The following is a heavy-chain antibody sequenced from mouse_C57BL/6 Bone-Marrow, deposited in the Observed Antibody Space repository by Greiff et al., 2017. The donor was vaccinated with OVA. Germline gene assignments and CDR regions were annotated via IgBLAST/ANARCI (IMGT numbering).Heavy chain of an antibody. J-gene: IGHJ1*03. Sequence: ESGPGILQPSQTLSLTCSFSGFSLSTFGMGVGWIRQPSGQGLEWLAHIWWDDDKYYHPALKSRLTIYKDTTKNQVFLKISNVDTADTATYYGARMIPYGYFYGWGTGTTVTVSS. CDR2: IWWDDDK. CDR1: GFSLSTFGMG. V-gene: IGHV8-8*01. CDR3: ARMIPYGYFYG.